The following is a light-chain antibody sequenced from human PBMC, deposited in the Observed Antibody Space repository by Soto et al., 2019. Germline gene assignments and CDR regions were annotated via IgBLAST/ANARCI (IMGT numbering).Light chain of an antibody. J-gene: IGKJ1*01. CDR1: QNIGSW. V-gene: IGKV1-5*03. CDR3: QQYNNFNMST. Sequence: DIQMTQSPSTLSASVGDRVSITCRASQNIGSWLAWYQQKAGIAPKLLLYKASTLESGVPSRFSGIGSGTECTLTISGLQPDDFATYSCQQYNNFNMSTFGQGTKVEIK. CDR2: KAS.